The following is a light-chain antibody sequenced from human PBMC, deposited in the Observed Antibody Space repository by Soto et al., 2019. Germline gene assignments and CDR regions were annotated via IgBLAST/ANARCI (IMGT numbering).Light chain of an antibody. CDR1: QSLNSL. J-gene: IGKJ1*01. CDR2: DAS. V-gene: IGKV1-5*01. CDR3: QQYNSYSQT. Sequence: DIQMTQSPSTLSASVGDRVTITCRASQSLNSLLAWYQQKPGRAPNLLIYDASTLESGVPSRFSGSGSGTEFTLTISSLQTDDFATYYCQQYNSYSQTFGQGTKVDI.